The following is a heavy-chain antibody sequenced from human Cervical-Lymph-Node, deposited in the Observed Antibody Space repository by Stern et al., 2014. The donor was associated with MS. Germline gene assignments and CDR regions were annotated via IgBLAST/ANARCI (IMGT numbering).Heavy chain of an antibody. J-gene: IGHJ6*02. CDR3: ARDSLIRTFGVEEGMDV. V-gene: IGHV1-18*01. D-gene: IGHD3-3*01. Sequence: VQLLESGAEVKKPGASGKVSCKASGYFFTSYGISWVRQAPGQGIEWMGWISADNGDTNYAQNVQGRVTMTTDTSTNTAYMELSSLRSDDTALYYCARDSLIRTFGVEEGMDVWGQGTTVTVSS. CDR1: GYFFTSYG. CDR2: ISADNGDT.